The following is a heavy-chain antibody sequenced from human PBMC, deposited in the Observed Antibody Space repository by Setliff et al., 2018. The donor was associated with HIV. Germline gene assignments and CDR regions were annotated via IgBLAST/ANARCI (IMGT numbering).Heavy chain of an antibody. J-gene: IGHJ5*01. Sequence: GSLRLSCTASGFTFRDYWMHWVRQAPGKGLEWVSHINNDGRKTTYADSVKGRFTNSRDNAKNTLYLQMDSLRAEDTAVYYCARGGANPSWFDSWGQGTLVTVSS. D-gene: IGHD3-16*01. CDR3: ARGGANPSWFDS. CDR1: GFTFRDYW. V-gene: IGHV3-74*03. CDR2: INNDGRKT.